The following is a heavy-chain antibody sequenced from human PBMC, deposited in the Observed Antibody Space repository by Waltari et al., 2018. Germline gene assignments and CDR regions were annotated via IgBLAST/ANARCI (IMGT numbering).Heavy chain of an antibody. J-gene: IGHJ5*02. V-gene: IGHV5-51*03. CDR1: GYSFTSYW. Sequence: EVQLVQSGAEVKKPGEALKISCKGSGYSFTSYWIGWVRQMPGKGLEWMGIIYPVASDTRYRPSFQGQVTISADQSISTAYLQWRSLKASDTAMYSCARLQAADWFDPWGQGTLVTVSS. CDR2: IYPVASDT. D-gene: IGHD6-13*01. CDR3: ARLQAADWFDP.